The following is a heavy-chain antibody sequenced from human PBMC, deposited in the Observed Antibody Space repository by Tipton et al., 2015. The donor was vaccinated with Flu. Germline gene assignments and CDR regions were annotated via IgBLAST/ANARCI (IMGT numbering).Heavy chain of an antibody. J-gene: IGHJ4*02. D-gene: IGHD6-25*01. V-gene: IGHV5-51*01. CDR1: GYNFPSYW. CDR2: IFPRDSDT. Sequence: QLVQSGAEVKKPGESLKISCKGSGYNFPSYWIAWVRQMPGKGLEWMGIIFPRDSDTRYSPSFEGQFTMSVDKSINTAYLQWSSLKASDTAMYYCARHRDTRSSSADYWGQGTLVTVSS. CDR3: ARHRDTRSSSADY.